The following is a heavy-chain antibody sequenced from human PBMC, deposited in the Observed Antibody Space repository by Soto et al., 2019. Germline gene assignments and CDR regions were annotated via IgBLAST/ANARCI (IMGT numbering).Heavy chain of an antibody. CDR1: GACVSSETHF. Sequence: SETLSLTCRVSGACVSSETHFWSWIRQPPGKGLAWIGYVYRSGTTNSNPALKSRVTVSEDKWKNQFSLSLHSVTAADTAVYYCAREDMSGTFHFDYWGPGIQDTVSS. CDR3: AREDMSGTFHFDY. D-gene: IGHD1-26*01. J-gene: IGHJ4*02. V-gene: IGHV4-61*01. CDR2: VYRSGTT.